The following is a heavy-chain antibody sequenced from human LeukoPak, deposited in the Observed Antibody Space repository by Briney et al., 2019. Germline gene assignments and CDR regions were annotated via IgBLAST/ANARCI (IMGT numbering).Heavy chain of an antibody. V-gene: IGHV3-30*01. D-gene: IGHD2/OR15-2a*01. CDR2: ISYDGSNK. Sequence: PGRSLRLSCAASGFTFSSYAMHWVRQAPGKGLEWVAVISYDGSNKYYADSVKGRFTISRDNSKNTLYLQMNSLRAEDTAVYYCAKQVSCDTTTCYSGMPPDYWGQGTLVTVSS. CDR3: AKQVSCDTTTCYSGMPPDY. J-gene: IGHJ4*02. CDR1: GFTFSSYA.